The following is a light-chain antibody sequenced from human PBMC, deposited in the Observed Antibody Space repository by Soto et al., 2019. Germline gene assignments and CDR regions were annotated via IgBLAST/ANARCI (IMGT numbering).Light chain of an antibody. CDR1: SSDVGGYNY. J-gene: IGLJ2*01. Sequence: QSVLTQPPSASGSPGQSVTISCTGTSSDVGGYNYVSWYQQHPGKAPKLMIYEVSKRPSGVPDRFSGSKSGNTASLTVSGPQAEDEADYYCSSYAGSTVVFGGGTKLTVL. CDR3: SSYAGSTVV. CDR2: EVS. V-gene: IGLV2-8*01.